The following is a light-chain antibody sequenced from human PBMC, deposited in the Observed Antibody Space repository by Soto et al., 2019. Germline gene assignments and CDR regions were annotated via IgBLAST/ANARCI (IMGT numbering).Light chain of an antibody. J-gene: IGLJ2*01. CDR2: EVT. CDR1: SGDVGHYNY. CDR3: SSYVDSCIVR. V-gene: IGLV2-8*01. Sequence: QSVLTQPPSASGSLGQSVTISCTGTSGDVGHYNYVSWYQQQPGKAPKLMVYEVTKRPSGVPDRFSGSKSGNTASLTVSGLQSEDEADYYCSSYVDSCIVRFGGGTQVTV.